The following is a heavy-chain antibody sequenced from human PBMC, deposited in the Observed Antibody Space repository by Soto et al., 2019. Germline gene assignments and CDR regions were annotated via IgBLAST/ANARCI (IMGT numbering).Heavy chain of an antibody. CDR2: IYYSGST. V-gene: IGHV4-31*03. CDR1: GGSISSGGYY. Sequence: LSLTCTVSGGSISSGGYYWSWIRQHPGKGPEWIGYIYYSGSTYYNPSLKSRVTISVDTSKNQFSLKLSSVTAADTAVYYCAREGSHYCSGGSCYQFDYWGQGTLVTVSS. CDR3: AREGSHYCSGGSCYQFDY. D-gene: IGHD2-15*01. J-gene: IGHJ4*02.